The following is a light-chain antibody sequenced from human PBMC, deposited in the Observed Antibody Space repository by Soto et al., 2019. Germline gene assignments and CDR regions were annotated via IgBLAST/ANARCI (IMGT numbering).Light chain of an antibody. Sequence: EIVLTQSPDTLSLSPVERATLSCRASQRISISYLAWYQQQPGQAPRLLIYGAATRATGIPDRFSGSGSGTDFTLTISRLEPEDFAVYFCQHYGSSPPVTFGQGTRLEIK. CDR2: GAA. V-gene: IGKV3-20*01. J-gene: IGKJ5*01. CDR1: QRISISY. CDR3: QHYGSSPPVT.